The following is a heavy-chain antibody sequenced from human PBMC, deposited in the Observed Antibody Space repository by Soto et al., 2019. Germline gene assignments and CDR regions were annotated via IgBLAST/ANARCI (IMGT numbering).Heavy chain of an antibody. V-gene: IGHV3-21*01. J-gene: IGHJ5*02. CDR3: GRDRSHYAGVGKIDP. D-gene: IGHD3-10*01. CDR2: ISSKGSYI. Sequence: WGSLRLSCAASGFNFITYGINFFRQAPLKWLEWVSSISSKGSYIYYTPSVKGRFTISRDNAKNSVYLQMNSLRAEDTAVYYCGRDRSHYAGVGKIDPWGQGTLVTVSS. CDR1: GFNFITYG.